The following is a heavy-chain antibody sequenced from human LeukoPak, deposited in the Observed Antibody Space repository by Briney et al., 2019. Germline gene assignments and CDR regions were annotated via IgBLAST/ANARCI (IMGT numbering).Heavy chain of an antibody. J-gene: IGHJ3*01. CDR1: GGSINSYS. Sequence: IPSDTLSLICIVSGGSINSYSWTWIRQPPGKGLEWIGYFSYSGSTNYNPSLKSRVTISVDTSKNQFSLNLSSVTAADTAVYYCARVLSRAFHDWGQGTMVTVSS. CDR3: ARVLSRAFHD. V-gene: IGHV4-59*01. CDR2: FSYSGST. D-gene: IGHD3-16*02.